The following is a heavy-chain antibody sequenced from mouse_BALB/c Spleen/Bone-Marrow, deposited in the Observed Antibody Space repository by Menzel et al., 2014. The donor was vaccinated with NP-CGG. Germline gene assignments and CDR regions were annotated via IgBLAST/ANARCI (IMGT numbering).Heavy chain of an antibody. Sequence: QVQLQQSGAELMKPGASVKISCKATGYTFSSYWVEWVKQRPGHGLEWIGEILPGSGSTNYNEKFKGKATFTADTSSNTAYMQLSSLTSEDSAVYYCARRRGNYVHLYVWGAGTTVTVSS. D-gene: IGHD2-1*01. CDR1: GYTFSSYW. J-gene: IGHJ1*01. V-gene: IGHV1-9*01. CDR2: ILPGSGST. CDR3: ARRRGNYVHLYV.